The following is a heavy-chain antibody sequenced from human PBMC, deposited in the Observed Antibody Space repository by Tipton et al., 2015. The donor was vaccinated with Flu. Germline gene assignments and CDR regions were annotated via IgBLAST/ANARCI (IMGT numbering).Heavy chain of an antibody. CDR1: GFTVSSNY. J-gene: IGHJ4*02. CDR3: AKGDTMVRGALNDY. Sequence: VQLVQSGGGLIQPGGSLRLSCAASGFTVSSNYMSWVRQAPGKGLEWVSVIYSGGSTYYADSVKGRFTISRDNSKNTLYLQMNSLRAEDTAVYYCAKGDTMVRGALNDYWGQGTLVTVSS. V-gene: IGHV3-53*01. CDR2: IYSGGST. D-gene: IGHD3-10*01.